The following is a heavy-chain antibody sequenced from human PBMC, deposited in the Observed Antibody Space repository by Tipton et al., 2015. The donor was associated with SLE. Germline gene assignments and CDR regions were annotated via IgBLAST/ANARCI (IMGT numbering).Heavy chain of an antibody. D-gene: IGHD5-18*01. CDR3: ARSYSYGHYYYYYYMDV. J-gene: IGHJ6*03. CDR1: GDSIRTYY. V-gene: IGHV4-59*07. Sequence: TLSLTCTVSGDSIRTYYWNWIRQPPGRGLEWIGNIYHSGDTYYNPSLQSRVTMSVDTSKNQFSLKLSSVTAADTAVYYCARSYSYGHYYYYYYMDVWGKGTTVTVSS. CDR2: IYHSGDT.